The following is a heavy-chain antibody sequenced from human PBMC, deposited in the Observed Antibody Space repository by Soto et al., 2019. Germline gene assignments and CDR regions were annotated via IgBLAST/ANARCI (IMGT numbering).Heavy chain of an antibody. CDR2: IRGSGGST. V-gene: IGHV3-23*01. Sequence: GGSLRLSCAASGFTFSSYAMSWVRQAPGKGLEWVSAIRGSGGSTYYADSVKGRFTISRDNSKNTLYLQMNSLRAEDTAAYYCAKGSMYYYGSGSYLDYWGQGTLVTVSS. J-gene: IGHJ4*02. CDR1: GFTFSSYA. D-gene: IGHD3-10*01. CDR3: AKGSMYYYGSGSYLDY.